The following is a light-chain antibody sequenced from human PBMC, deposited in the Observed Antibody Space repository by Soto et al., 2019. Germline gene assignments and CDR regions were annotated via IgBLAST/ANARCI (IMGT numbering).Light chain of an antibody. CDR3: QQYGSSPTT. CDR2: DTS. CDR1: QGIGST. V-gene: IGKV3-20*01. J-gene: IGKJ1*01. Sequence: EIVVTQSPATLSVSPGDRVTLSCRASQGIGSTLAWYRQQPDQAPGLLIYDTSNRAAGVPARFSGSGSGTDFTLTISRLEPEDFAVYYCQQYGSSPTTFGEGTKVDI.